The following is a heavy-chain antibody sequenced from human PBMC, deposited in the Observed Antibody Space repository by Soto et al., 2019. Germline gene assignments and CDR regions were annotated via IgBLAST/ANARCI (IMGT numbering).Heavy chain of an antibody. Sequence: PSETLSLTCAVSGGSINSHYWSWIRQSPGKGLEWIGYITFSGSTNYNPTFRSRVTMSVDASKNQISLRLSSVTAADTAAYYCARYNYDPWNNYSFTWFAPGGQGTRVPVSS. CDR3: ARYNYDPWNNYSFTWFAP. CDR1: GGSINSHY. V-gene: IGHV4-59*08. J-gene: IGHJ5*02. D-gene: IGHD3-16*01. CDR2: ITFSGST.